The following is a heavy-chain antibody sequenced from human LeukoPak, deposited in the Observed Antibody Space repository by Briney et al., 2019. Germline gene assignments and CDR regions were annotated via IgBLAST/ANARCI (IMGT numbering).Heavy chain of an antibody. D-gene: IGHD5-24*01. J-gene: IGHJ4*02. CDR3: ARIGPGRDGSNSFDQ. Sequence: GGSLRLSCAASGLTFSSYDMTWVRQAPGKGLEYVSSINYNGIYIFSADSVKGRFTIPRDNAKNSLYLEMNSLRVEDTAFYYCARIGPGRDGSNSFDQWGQGTLVIVSS. V-gene: IGHV3-21*01. CDR1: GLTFSSYD. CDR2: INYNGIYI.